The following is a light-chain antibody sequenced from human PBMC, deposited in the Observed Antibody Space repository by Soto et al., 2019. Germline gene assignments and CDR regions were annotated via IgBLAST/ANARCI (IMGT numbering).Light chain of an antibody. J-gene: IGKJ4*01. CDR3: QHYGSLVLT. V-gene: IGKV3-20*01. Sequence: EIVLTQSPGTLSLSPGERATLSCRASQSVSSSYLAWYQQKPGQAPRLLIYGASSRATGIPDRFSGSGSGTDCTLTISRLEPEDFAVYYCQHYGSLVLTFGGGTKVELK. CDR2: GAS. CDR1: QSVSSSY.